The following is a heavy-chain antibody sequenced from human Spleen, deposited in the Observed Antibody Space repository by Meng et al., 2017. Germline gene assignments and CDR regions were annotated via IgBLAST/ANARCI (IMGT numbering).Heavy chain of an antibody. J-gene: IGHJ4*02. D-gene: IGHD2-15*01. CDR1: GGSITTFY. CDR2: IYYRGST. Sequence: GSLRLSCTVSGGSITTFYWNWIRQPPGKGLEWIGSIYYRGSTNNNPSLKSRVTISIDKSKNQFSLKLSSVTPADTAVYYCAREGCSGGSCYPFYYFDYWGQGTLVTVSS. V-gene: IGHV4-59*01. CDR3: AREGCSGGSCYPFYYFDY.